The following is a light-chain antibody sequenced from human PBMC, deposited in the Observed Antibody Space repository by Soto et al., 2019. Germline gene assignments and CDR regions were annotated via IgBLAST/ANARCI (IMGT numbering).Light chain of an antibody. CDR2: EVS. Sequence: QSALTQPASVSGSPGQSFTISCTGTRSDVGAYNYVSWYQQHPGKAPKLMIFEVSDRPSGVSNRFSGSKSGNTASLTISGLQAEDEADYYCSSYTSSNTLVFGGRTKLTVL. CDR1: RSDVGAYNY. V-gene: IGLV2-14*01. J-gene: IGLJ2*01. CDR3: SSYTSSNTLV.